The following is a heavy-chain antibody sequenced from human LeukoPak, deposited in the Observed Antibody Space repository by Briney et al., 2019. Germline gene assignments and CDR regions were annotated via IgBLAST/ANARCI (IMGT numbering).Heavy chain of an antibody. D-gene: IGHD4-17*01. CDR2: ISSTRSSYI. V-gene: IGHV3-21*01. J-gene: IGHJ3*02. CDR1: GFTFSNYN. CDR3: ARDWTTVTFPDAFDI. Sequence: PGRSLRLSCAASGFTFSNYNMNWVRQAPGKGLEWVSSISSTRSSYIYYAESVKGRFTITRDNAKHSLYLQMSSLRAEDTAVYYCARDWTTVTFPDAFDIWGQGTMVTVSS.